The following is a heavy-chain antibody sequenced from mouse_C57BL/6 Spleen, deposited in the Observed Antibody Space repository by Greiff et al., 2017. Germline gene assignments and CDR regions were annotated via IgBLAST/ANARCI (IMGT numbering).Heavy chain of an antibody. CDR3: AREGELGRYFDV. CDR2: IDPSDSYT. CDR1: GYTFTSYW. J-gene: IGHJ1*03. V-gene: IGHV1-69*01. D-gene: IGHD4-1*01. Sequence: QVQLQQPGAELVMPGASVKLSCKASGYTFTSYWMHWVKQRPGQGLEWIGEIDPSDSYTNYNQKFKGKSTLTLDKSSSTAYMQLSSLTSEDSAVYYCAREGELGRYFDVWGTGTTVTVSS.